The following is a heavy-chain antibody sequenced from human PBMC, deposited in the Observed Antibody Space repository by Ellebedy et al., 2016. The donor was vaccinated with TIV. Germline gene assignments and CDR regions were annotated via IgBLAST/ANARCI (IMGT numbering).Heavy chain of an antibody. J-gene: IGHJ6*03. CDR2: IYPGDSDT. Sequence: GESLKISCKGSGYSFPTYWIGWVRQMPGKGLEWMGIIYPGDSDTRYSPSFAGQVTISADKSISTVFLQWSSLKASDTAIYYCARPNMGYYYMDAWGTGTTVSVSS. V-gene: IGHV5-51*01. D-gene: IGHD2/OR15-2a*01. CDR1: GYSFPTYW. CDR3: ARPNMGYYYMDA.